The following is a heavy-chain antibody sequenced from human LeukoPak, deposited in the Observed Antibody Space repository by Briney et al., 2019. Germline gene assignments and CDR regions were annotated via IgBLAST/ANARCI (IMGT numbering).Heavy chain of an antibody. CDR2: IYHSGST. D-gene: IGHD3-10*01. V-gene: IGHV4-38-2*02. J-gene: IGHJ4*02. CDR1: GYSISSGYY. CDR3: ASPPYGSGSYGY. Sequence: SETLSLTCTVSGYSISSGYYWGWIRQPPGKGLEWIGSIYHSGSTYYNPSLKSRVTISVDTSKNQFSLKLSSVTAADTAVYYCASPPYGSGSYGYWGQGTLVTVSS.